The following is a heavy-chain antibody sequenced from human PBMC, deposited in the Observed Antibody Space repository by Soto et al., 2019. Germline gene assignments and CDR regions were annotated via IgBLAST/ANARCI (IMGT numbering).Heavy chain of an antibody. D-gene: IGHD6-25*01. V-gene: IGHV3-7*05. CDR2: IKGDGSAK. J-gene: IGHJ3*02. Sequence: EVQLVESGGGLVQRGGSLRLSCAASGFTIGNYWMTWVRQAPGKGLEWVANIKGDGSAKSYLDSVRGRFTVSRDNAENSLFLQMNILRAEDTALYYCARDVSPASSGYYLDAFDIWGQGTMVTVS. CDR1: GFTIGNYW. CDR3: ARDVSPASSGYYLDAFDI.